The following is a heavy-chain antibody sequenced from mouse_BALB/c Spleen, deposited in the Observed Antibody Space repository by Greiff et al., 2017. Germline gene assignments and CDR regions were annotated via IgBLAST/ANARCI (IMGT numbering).Heavy chain of an antibody. V-gene: IGHV5-12-2*01. D-gene: IGHD2-10*01. CDR3: ARPSYYGNPFAY. CDR2: ISNGGGST. J-gene: IGHJ3*01. Sequence: EVKLVESGGGLVQPGGSLKLSCAASGFTFSSYTMSWVRQTPEKRLEWVAYISNGGGSTYYPDTVKGRFTISRDNAKNTLYLQMSSLKSEDTAMYYCARPSYYGNPFAYWGQGTLVTVSA. CDR1: GFTFSSYT.